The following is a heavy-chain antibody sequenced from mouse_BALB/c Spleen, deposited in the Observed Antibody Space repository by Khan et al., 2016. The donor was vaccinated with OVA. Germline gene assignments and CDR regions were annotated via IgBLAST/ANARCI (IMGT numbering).Heavy chain of an antibody. Sequence: QVQLKESGPGLVAPSQSLSITCTVSGFSLTSYGVHWVRQPPGKGLEWLGVIWAGGSTNYNSALMSRLSISKDNSKSQVFFKMSSLQTVATAMYYCSRLEDIWGQGTTLTVSS. CDR3: SRLEDI. D-gene: IGHD1-3*01. J-gene: IGHJ2*01. CDR2: IWAGGST. V-gene: IGHV2-9*02. CDR1: GFSLTSYG.